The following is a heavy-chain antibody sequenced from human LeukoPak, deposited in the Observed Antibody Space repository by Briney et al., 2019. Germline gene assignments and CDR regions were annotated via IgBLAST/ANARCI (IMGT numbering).Heavy chain of an antibody. J-gene: IGHJ3*02. V-gene: IGHV3-33*01. Sequence: GGSLRLSCAASGFTFSSYGMHWVRQAPGKGLEWVAVIWYDGSDKYYADSVKGRFTISRDNSKNTLYLQMNSLRAEDTAVYYCARGVVVLHWRDAFDIWGQGTMVTVSS. CDR2: IWYDGSDK. D-gene: IGHD2-21*01. CDR1: GFTFSSYG. CDR3: ARGVVVLHWRDAFDI.